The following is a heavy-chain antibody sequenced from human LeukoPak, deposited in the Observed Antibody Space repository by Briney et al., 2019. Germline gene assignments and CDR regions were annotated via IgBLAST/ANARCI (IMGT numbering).Heavy chain of an antibody. Sequence: PSETLSLTCTVSGGFISSYYWSWIRQPAGKGLEWIGRIYTSGSTNYNPSLKSRVTISVDKSKSQFSLKLSSVTAADTAVYYCARSGYCSSTSCYAVDYFDYWGQGTLVTVSS. CDR3: ARSGYCSSTSCYAVDYFDY. CDR2: IYTSGST. D-gene: IGHD2-2*01. V-gene: IGHV4-4*07. J-gene: IGHJ4*02. CDR1: GGFISSYY.